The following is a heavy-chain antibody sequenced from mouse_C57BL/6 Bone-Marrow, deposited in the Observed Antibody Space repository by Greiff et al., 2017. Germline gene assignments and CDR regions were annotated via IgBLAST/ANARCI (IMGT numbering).Heavy chain of an antibody. V-gene: IGHV1-7*01. D-gene: IGHD4-1*01. J-gene: IGHJ3*01. CDR3: ASWELLWFAY. CDR2: INPSSGYT. Sequence: QVQLQQPGAELVKPGASVKMSCKASGYTFTSYWMHWVKQRPGQGLEWIGYINPSSGYTKYNQKFKDKATLTADKSSSTAYMQLSSLTYEDSAVYYCASWELLWFAYWGQGTLVTVSA. CDR1: GYTFTSYW.